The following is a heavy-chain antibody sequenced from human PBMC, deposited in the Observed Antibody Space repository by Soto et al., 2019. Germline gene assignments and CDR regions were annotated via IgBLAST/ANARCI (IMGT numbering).Heavy chain of an antibody. V-gene: IGHV3-21*05. D-gene: IGHD3-3*01. CDR2: IISSSSYI. CDR1: GFILSDCD. J-gene: IGHJ6*02. Sequence: GGPLGRYCATSGFILSDCDMNLVRQAPGKGLEWVSYIISSSSYIYYADSVKGRFTISRDNAKNSMYLQMNSLRAEDTAVYYCARAERFLEWLSPNPLLDVWGQGTTVTVSS. CDR3: ARAERFLEWLSPNPLLDV.